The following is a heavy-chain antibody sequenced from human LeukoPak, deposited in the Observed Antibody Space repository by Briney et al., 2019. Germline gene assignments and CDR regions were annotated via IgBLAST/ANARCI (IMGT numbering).Heavy chain of an antibody. D-gene: IGHD3-9*01. CDR1: GFTFSSYS. Sequence: GGSLRLSCAASGFTFSSYSMNWVRQAPGKGLEWVSSISSSSSYIYYADSVKGRFTISRDNAKNSLYLQMNSLRAEDTAVYYCARHTRRGILTGYLFDYWGQGTLVTVSS. CDR3: ARHTRRGILTGYLFDY. V-gene: IGHV3-21*01. J-gene: IGHJ4*02. CDR2: ISSSSSYI.